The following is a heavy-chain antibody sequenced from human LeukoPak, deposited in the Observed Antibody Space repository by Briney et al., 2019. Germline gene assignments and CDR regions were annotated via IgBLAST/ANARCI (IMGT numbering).Heavy chain of an antibody. CDR1: GGSFSGYY. J-gene: IGHJ4*02. D-gene: IGHD3-9*01. CDR2: INHSGST. CDR3: ARGSGDDILTGYYFDY. V-gene: IGHV4-34*01. Sequence: KASETLSLTCAVYGGSFSGYYWSWIRQPPGKGLEWIGEINHSGSTNYNPSLKSQVTISVDTSRNQFSLKLSSVTAADTAVYYCARGSGDDILTGYYFDYWGQGTLVTVSS.